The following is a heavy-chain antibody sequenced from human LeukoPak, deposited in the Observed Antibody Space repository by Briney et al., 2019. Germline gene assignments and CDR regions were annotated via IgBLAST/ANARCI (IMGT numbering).Heavy chain of an antibody. Sequence: SETLSLTCAVSGDSITSSHWWSWVRQPPGKGLEWIGEINHSGSTNYNPSLKSRVTISVDTSKNQFSLKLSSVTAADTAVYYCARGYGSGSAVEFDYWGQGTLVTVSS. J-gene: IGHJ4*02. D-gene: IGHD3-10*01. V-gene: IGHV4-4*02. CDR3: ARGYGSGSAVEFDY. CDR1: GDSITSSHW. CDR2: INHSGST.